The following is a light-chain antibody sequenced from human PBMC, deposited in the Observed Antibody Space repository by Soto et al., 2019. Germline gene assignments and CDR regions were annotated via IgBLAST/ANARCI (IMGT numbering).Light chain of an antibody. CDR2: DAS. J-gene: IGKJ4*01. CDR1: QRVSSY. Sequence: EIVLTQSPATLSLSPGERATLSCRASQRVSSYLALYQQKPGQAPRLLLYDASNRATGIPARFSGSGSGTDFTLTISSLEPEEVAVYYCQQRSNWHSLTFGGGTKVEI. CDR3: QQRSNWHSLT. V-gene: IGKV3-11*01.